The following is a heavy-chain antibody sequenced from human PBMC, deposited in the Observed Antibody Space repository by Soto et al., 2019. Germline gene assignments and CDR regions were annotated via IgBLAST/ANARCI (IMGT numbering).Heavy chain of an antibody. CDR1: GFTFSSYG. CDR2: ISYDGSNK. V-gene: IGHV3-30*18. D-gene: IGHD2-15*01. J-gene: IGHJ6*03. Sequence: LSLTCAASGFTFSSYGMHWVRQAPGKGLEWVVVISYDGSNKYYADSVKGRFTISRDNSKNTLYLQMNSLRAEDTAVYYCAKVACSGGSCYLNLYYYYYMDVWGKGTTVTVSS. CDR3: AKVACSGGSCYLNLYYYYYMDV.